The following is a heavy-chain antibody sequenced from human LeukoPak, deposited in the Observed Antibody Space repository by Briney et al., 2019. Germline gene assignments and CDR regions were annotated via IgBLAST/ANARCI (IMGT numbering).Heavy chain of an antibody. J-gene: IGHJ1*01. D-gene: IGHD3-22*01. CDR2: IIPIFGTA. CDR1: GGTFSSYA. Sequence: SVKVSCKASGGTFSSYAISWVRQAPGQGLEWMGGIIPIFGTANYAQKFQGRVTITTDESTSTAYMELSSLRSQDTAVYYCARTPPYYYDSSGYYYEYFQHWGQGTLVTVSS. V-gene: IGHV1-69*05. CDR3: ARTPPYYYDSSGYYYEYFQH.